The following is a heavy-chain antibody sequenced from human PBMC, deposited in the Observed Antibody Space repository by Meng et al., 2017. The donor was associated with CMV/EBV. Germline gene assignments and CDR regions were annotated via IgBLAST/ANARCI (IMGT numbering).Heavy chain of an antibody. Sequence: SETLSPTCTVSGGSASSGSYYWSWIRQPPGKGLEWIGYIYYSGSTNYNPSLKSRVTISVDTSKNQFSLKLSSVTAADTAVYYCARDRLVDCSSTSCSPGGFDPWGQGTLVTVSS. J-gene: IGHJ5*02. CDR3: ARDRLVDCSSTSCSPGGFDP. V-gene: IGHV4-61*01. CDR2: IYYSGST. CDR1: GGSASSGSYY. D-gene: IGHD2-2*01.